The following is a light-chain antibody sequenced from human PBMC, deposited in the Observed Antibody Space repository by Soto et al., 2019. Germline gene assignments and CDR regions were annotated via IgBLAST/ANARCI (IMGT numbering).Light chain of an antibody. CDR3: QQYNNWPGT. CDR1: QSVSSK. Sequence: EIVLTQSPGTLAVSPGERATLSCRASQSVSSKLDWYQQKPGQAPRPLFYGASTGATGIAARFSASGSETEVTLSISSLHSEDFAVYYCQQYNNWPGTFGQGTKVEIK. V-gene: IGKV3-15*01. CDR2: GAS. J-gene: IGKJ1*01.